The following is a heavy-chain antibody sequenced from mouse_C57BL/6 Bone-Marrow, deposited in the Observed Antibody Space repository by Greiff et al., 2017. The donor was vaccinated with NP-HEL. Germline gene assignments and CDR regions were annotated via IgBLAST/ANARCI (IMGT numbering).Heavy chain of an antibody. CDR3: AKVGYDPFAY. CDR2: IYPSSGNT. Sequence: QVHVKQSGAELARPGASVKLSCKASGYTFTSYGISWVKQRTGQGLEWIGEIYPSSGNTYYNEKVKGQATLTADKSSSTAYLELRSLTSEDSAVYFCAKVGYDPFAYWGQGTLVTVSA. D-gene: IGHD1-3*01. V-gene: IGHV1-81*01. CDR1: GYTFTSYG. J-gene: IGHJ3*01.